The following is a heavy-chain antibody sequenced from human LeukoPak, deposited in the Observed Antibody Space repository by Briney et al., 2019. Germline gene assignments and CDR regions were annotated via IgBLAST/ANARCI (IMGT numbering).Heavy chain of an antibody. CDR3: ARDAVEGDAFDI. CDR2: IYSGGST. Sequence: GGSLRLSCTASGFTFSTYWMSWVRQAPGKGLEWVSVIYSGGSTYYADSVRGRFTISRDDSNNTLYLQMNSLRAEDTAVYYCARDAVEGDAFDIWGQGTMVTVSS. V-gene: IGHV3-53*01. J-gene: IGHJ3*02. D-gene: IGHD5-24*01. CDR1: GFTFSTYW.